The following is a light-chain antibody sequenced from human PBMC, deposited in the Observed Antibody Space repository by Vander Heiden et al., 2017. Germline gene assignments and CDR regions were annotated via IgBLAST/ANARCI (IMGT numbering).Light chain of an antibody. V-gene: IGLV2-14*01. Sequence: QSALSLPHPLSASPRQSITISCTGTSSDVGGYNDVSWYQQHPGKAPKLMIYDVSNRPSGVSNRFAGAKSGNTASLTISGLQAEDEADYYCSSYTSSSTDVFGTGTKVTVL. CDR2: DVS. CDR1: SSDVGGYND. J-gene: IGLJ1*01. CDR3: SSYTSSSTDV.